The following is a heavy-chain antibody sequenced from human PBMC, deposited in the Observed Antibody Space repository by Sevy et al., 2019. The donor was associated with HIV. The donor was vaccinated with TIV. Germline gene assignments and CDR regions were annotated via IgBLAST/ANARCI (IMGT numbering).Heavy chain of an antibody. J-gene: IGHJ4*02. CDR2: IYSGGST. V-gene: IGHV3-53*01. CDR1: GFTVSSNY. Sequence: GGSLRLSCAASGFTVSSNYMSWVRQAPGKGLEWVSVIYSGGSTYYADSVKGRFTISRDNSKNTLYLQMNSLRAEDTALYYCARDDGWGATKFFFYWGQGTLVTVSS. D-gene: IGHD1-26*01. CDR3: ARDDGWGATKFFFY.